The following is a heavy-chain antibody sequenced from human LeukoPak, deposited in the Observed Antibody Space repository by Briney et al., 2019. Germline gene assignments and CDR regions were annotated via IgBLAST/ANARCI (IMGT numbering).Heavy chain of an antibody. CDR2: IIPIFGTA. Sequence: SVKVSCKASGCTFSSYAISWVRQAPGQGLECIGRIIPIFGTASYAQKFQGRVTITTDESTSTAYMELSSLRSEDTAVYYCARDRTIFGVVIPPFDYWGQGTLVTVPS. CDR1: GCTFSSYA. D-gene: IGHD3-3*01. V-gene: IGHV1-69*05. CDR3: ARDRTIFGVVIPPFDY. J-gene: IGHJ4*02.